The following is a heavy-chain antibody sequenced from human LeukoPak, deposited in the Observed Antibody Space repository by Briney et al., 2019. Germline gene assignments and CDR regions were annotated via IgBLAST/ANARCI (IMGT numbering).Heavy chain of an antibody. Sequence: GGSLRLSCAASGFTFSSYSMHWVRQAPGKGLEWVAVISYDGSNKYYADSVKGRFTISRDNSKNTLYLQMNSLRAEDTAVYYCARASFQRWLQLGGDWGQGALVTVSS. J-gene: IGHJ4*02. CDR3: ARASFQRWLQLGGD. CDR1: GFTFSSYS. D-gene: IGHD5-24*01. CDR2: ISYDGSNK. V-gene: IGHV3-30-3*01.